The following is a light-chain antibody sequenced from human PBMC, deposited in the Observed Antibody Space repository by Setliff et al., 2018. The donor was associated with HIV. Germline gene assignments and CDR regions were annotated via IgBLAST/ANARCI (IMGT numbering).Light chain of an antibody. CDR2: EAS. V-gene: IGKV3-15*01. CDR3: QQYSIWPPVT. CDR1: QSVDKK. Sequence: VMTQSPATLSVSPGEGATLSCRASQSVDKKLAWYQQKPGQAPRLLIYEASTRATGIADRISGSGSGTEFTLTIGNIQSEDSAVYYCQQYSIWPPVTFGGGTKVDIK. J-gene: IGKJ4*01.